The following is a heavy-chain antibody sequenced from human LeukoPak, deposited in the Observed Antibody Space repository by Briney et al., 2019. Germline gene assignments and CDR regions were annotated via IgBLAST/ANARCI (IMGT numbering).Heavy chain of an antibody. CDR3: AREPDSSGYSFDY. J-gene: IGHJ4*02. D-gene: IGHD3-22*01. V-gene: IGHV5-51*01. CDR1: GYSFTSYW. CDR2: IYPGGSDT. Sequence: GESLKISCQGSGYSFTSYWIGWVRQMPGKGLEWMGIIYPGGSDTRYSPSFQGQVTISADKSISTAYLQWSSLKASDTAMYYCAREPDSSGYSFDYWGQGTLVTVSS.